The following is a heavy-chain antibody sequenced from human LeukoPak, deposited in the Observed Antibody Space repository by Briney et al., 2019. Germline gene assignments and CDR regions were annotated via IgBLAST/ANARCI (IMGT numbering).Heavy chain of an antibody. V-gene: IGHV3-9*01. CDR2: ISWNSGSI. J-gene: IGHJ6*02. CDR3: AKDLSTASYYYGMDV. D-gene: IGHD2-2*01. CDR1: GFTFDDYG. Sequence: GGSLRLSCAASGFTFDDYGMHWVRQAPGKGLEWVSGISWNSGSIGYADSVKGRFTISRDNAKNSLYLQMNSLRAEDTALYYCAKDLSTASYYYGMDVWGQGTTVTVSS.